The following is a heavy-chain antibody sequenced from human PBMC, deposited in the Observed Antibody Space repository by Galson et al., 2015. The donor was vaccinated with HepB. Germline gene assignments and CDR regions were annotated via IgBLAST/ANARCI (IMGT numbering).Heavy chain of an antibody. CDR2: ISWNSGSI. J-gene: IGHJ4*02. D-gene: IGHD1-26*01. CDR3: AKANSIVGATTGFDY. V-gene: IGHV3-9*01. CDR1: GFTFDDYA. Sequence: SLTLSCAASGFTFDDYAMHWVRQAPGKGLEWVSGISWNSGSIGYADSVKGRFTISRDNAKNSLYLQMNSLRAEDTALYYCAKANSIVGATTGFDYWGQGTLVTVSS.